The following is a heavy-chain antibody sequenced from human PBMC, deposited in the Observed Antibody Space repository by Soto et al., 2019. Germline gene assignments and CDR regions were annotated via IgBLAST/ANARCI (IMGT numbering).Heavy chain of an antibody. CDR3: ASGASRWYPYFFDS. V-gene: IGHV1-69*13. D-gene: IGHD6-13*01. CDR1: EGTFNSYA. J-gene: IGHJ4*02. Sequence: SVKVSCKASEGTFNSYAIAWVRQAPGQGLEWMGGIIPYYNTLNYAQKFQDRVTITADDSTNTVYMELSSLRSDDTAVYFCASGASRWYPYFFDSWAQGTLVTVS. CDR2: IIPYYNTL.